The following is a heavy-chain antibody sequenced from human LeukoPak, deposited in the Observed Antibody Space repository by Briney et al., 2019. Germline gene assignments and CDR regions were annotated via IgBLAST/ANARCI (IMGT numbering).Heavy chain of an antibody. V-gene: IGHV3-72*01. CDR1: GFTFSSYW. CDR3: ARSGNYYDSRGDY. D-gene: IGHD3-22*01. J-gene: IGHJ4*02. Sequence: GGTLRLSCAASGFTFSSYWMSWVRQAPGKGLEWVGRTRNKANSYTTEYAASVKGRFTISRDDSKNSLYLQMNRLKTEDTAVYYCARSGNYYDSRGDYWGEGTLVTVSS. CDR2: TRNKANSYTT.